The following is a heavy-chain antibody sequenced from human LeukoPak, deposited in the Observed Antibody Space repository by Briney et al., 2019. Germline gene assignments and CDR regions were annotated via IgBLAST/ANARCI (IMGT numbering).Heavy chain of an antibody. D-gene: IGHD1-26*01. CDR1: GYTLTELS. CDR3: ATEDLDSGRTWDFDY. V-gene: IGHV1-24*01. Sequence: ASVKVSCKVSGYTLTELSMHWVRQAPGKGLEWMGGFDPEDGETIYAQKFQGRVTMTEDTSTDTAYMELSSLRSEDTAVYYCATEDLDSGRTWDFDYWGQGTLVTVSS. J-gene: IGHJ4*02. CDR2: FDPEDGET.